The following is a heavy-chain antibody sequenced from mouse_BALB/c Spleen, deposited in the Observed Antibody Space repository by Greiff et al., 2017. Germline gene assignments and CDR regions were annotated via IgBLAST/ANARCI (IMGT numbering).Heavy chain of an antibody. CDR3: TRDYGYYFDY. CDR2: IRLKSNNYAT. CDR1: GFTFSNYW. V-gene: IGHV6-6*02. Sequence: EVKLMESGGGLVQPGGSMKLSCVASGFTFSNYWMNWVRQSPEKGLEWVAEIRLKSNNYATHYAESVKGRFTISRDDSKSSVYLQMNNLRAEDTGIYYCTRDYGYYFDYWGQGTTLTVSS. D-gene: IGHD1-2*01. J-gene: IGHJ2*01.